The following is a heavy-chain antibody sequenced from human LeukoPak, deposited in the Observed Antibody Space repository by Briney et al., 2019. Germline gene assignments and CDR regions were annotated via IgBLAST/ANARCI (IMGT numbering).Heavy chain of an antibody. V-gene: IGHV3-21*01. Sequence: GALRLSCAASGFTFSSYSMNWVRQAPGKGLEWVSSISSSSSYIYYADSVKGRFTISRDNAKNSLYLQMNSLRAEDTAVYYCARQVVPAAIRYYYGMDVWGQGTTATVSS. D-gene: IGHD2-2*02. CDR1: GFTFSSYS. CDR2: ISSSSSYI. J-gene: IGHJ6*02. CDR3: ARQVVPAAIRYYYGMDV.